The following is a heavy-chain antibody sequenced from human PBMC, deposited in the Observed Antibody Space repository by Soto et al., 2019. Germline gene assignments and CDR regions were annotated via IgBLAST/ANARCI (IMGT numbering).Heavy chain of an antibody. Sequence: GGSLRLSCAASGFTFSSYAMSWVRQAPGKGLEWVTAISCSGGSTYYADSVKGRFTISRDNSKNTLYLQMNSLRAEDTAVYYCAKDSRSSGLYYFDYWGQGTLVTVSS. CDR1: GFTFSSYA. D-gene: IGHD6-19*01. J-gene: IGHJ4*02. CDR2: ISCSGGST. V-gene: IGHV3-23*01. CDR3: AKDSRSSGLYYFDY.